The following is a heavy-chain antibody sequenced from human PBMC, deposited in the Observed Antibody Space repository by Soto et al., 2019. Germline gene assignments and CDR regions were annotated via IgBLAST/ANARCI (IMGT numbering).Heavy chain of an antibody. CDR1: GYTFTSYG. V-gene: IGHV1-18*01. CDR3: ARDRDYYDSSGYYSSTNWFDP. Sequence: QVQLVQSGAEVKKPGASVKVSCKASGYTFTSYGISWVRQAPGQGLEWMGWISAYNGNTNYAQKLQGRVTMTTDTSTSTAYMELRSLRSDDTAVYYCARDRDYYDSSGYYSSTNWFDPWGQGTLVTVSS. J-gene: IGHJ5*02. CDR2: ISAYNGNT. D-gene: IGHD3-22*01.